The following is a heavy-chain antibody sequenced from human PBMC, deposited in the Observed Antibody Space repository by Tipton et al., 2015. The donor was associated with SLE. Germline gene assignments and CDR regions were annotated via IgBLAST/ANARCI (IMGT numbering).Heavy chain of an antibody. CDR1: GGTFSGYH. J-gene: IGHJ5*02. CDR3: AREYFDSSGYHYGWLDP. D-gene: IGHD3-22*01. V-gene: IGHV4-34*01. CDR2: SSHRGGT. Sequence: TLSLTCSVSGGTFSGYHWTWIRQPPGKGLEWIGESSHRGGTNYSPSLKSRVTISEDASKTQFSLKLTSVTAADTAVYYCAREYFDSSGYHYGWLDPWGQGTLVTVSS.